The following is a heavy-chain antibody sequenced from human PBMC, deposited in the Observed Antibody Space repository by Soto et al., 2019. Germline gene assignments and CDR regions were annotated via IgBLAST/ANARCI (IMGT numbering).Heavy chain of an antibody. CDR1: GGTFKNNG. CDR2: IIPVFGTT. Sequence: QVLLVQSGAEVKKAGSSVKVSCKAPGGTFKNNGISWVRQAPGQGLEWMGGIIPVFGTTIYAQKFQGRLTITADDSTSTVYMELSRLRYDDTAVYYCARENGVAVATILYYFDYWGQGTLVTVSS. D-gene: IGHD6-19*01. CDR3: ARENGVAVATILYYFDY. J-gene: IGHJ4*02. V-gene: IGHV1-69*01.